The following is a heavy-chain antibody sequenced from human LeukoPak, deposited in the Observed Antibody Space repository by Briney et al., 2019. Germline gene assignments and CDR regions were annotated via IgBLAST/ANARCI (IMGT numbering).Heavy chain of an antibody. CDR1: GYTFTGYY. CDR2: IHPNRGDT. V-gene: IGHV1-2*02. CDR3: ARDSAQVGATGPFDS. Sequence: ASVKVSCKASGYTFTGYYMQWVRQAPGQGLEWMGWIHPNRGDTNYGQNFQGRVTMTRDTSITTAYLELSRLRSDDTAAYYCARDSAQVGATGPFDSWGQGTLVTVSS. D-gene: IGHD1-26*01. J-gene: IGHJ4*02.